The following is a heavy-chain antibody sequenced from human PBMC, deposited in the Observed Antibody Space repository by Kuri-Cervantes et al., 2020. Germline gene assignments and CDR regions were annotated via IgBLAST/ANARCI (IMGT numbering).Heavy chain of an antibody. CDR1: GFTFTSSA. Sequence: SVKVSCKASGFTFTSSAVQWVRQARGQRLEWIGWIVPIFGTANYAQKFQGRVTITADESTSTAYMELSSLRSEDTAVYYCARDLCSGGSCYFSYFDYWGQGTLVTVSS. CDR2: IVPIFGTA. V-gene: IGHV1-69*13. J-gene: IGHJ4*02. CDR3: ARDLCSGGSCYFSYFDY. D-gene: IGHD2-15*01.